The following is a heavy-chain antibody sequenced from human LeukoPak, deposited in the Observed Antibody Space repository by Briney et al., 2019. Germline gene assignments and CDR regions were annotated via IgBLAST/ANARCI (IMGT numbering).Heavy chain of an antibody. D-gene: IGHD3-22*01. CDR1: GYTFTSYD. V-gene: IGHV1-8*03. Sequence: VASVKVSCKASGYTFTSYDINWVRQATGQGLEWMGWMNPNSGNTGYAQKFQGRVTITRNTSISTAYMELSSLRSEDTAVYYCARGARYYYDSSGYPLDAFDIWGQGTMVTVSS. J-gene: IGHJ3*02. CDR2: MNPNSGNT. CDR3: ARGARYYYDSSGYPLDAFDI.